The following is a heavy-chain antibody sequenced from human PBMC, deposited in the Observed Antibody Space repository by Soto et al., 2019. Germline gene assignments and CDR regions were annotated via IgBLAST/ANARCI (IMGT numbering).Heavy chain of an antibody. V-gene: IGHV1-69*01. D-gene: IGHD5-18*01. CDR1: GGSFSSNP. Sequence: QVQLVQSGSEVKKPGSSVKVSCKASGGSFSSNPISWVRQAPRQGLEWMAGIIPIFATVHYAQKFQGRVTITADESTSTAYMELTSLRSEDTAVYFCARGGRGYSSAPRYYFDYWGQGTLVTVS. J-gene: IGHJ4*02. CDR2: IIPIFATV. CDR3: ARGGRGYSSAPRYYFDY.